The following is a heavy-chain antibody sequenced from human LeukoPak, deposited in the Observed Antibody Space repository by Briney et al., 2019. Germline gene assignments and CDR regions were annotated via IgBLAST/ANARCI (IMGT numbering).Heavy chain of an antibody. CDR2: ISAYNGNT. CDR1: GYTFTSYG. V-gene: IGHV1-18*01. Sequence: ASVKVSCKASGYTFTSYGISWVRQAPGQGLEWMGWISAYNGNTNYAQKLQGRVTMTTDTSTSTAYMELSSLRSEDTAVYYCARVVRGWSGYYSPFDYWGQGTLVTVSS. CDR3: ARVVRGWSGYYSPFDY. J-gene: IGHJ4*02. D-gene: IGHD3-3*01.